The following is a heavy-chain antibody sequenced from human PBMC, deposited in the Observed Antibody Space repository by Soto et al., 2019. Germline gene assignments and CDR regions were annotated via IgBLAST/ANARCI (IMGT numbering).Heavy chain of an antibody. CDR1: GFTFSSYA. CDR3: ASHLGYDGRVRGARFDY. J-gene: IGHJ4*02. V-gene: IGHV3-30-3*01. CDR2: ISYDGSNK. D-gene: IGHD3-10*01. Sequence: GGSLRLSCAASGFTFSSYAMHWVRQAPGKGLEWVAVISYDGSNKYYADSVKGRFTISRDNSKNTLYLQMNSLRAEDTAVYYCASHLGYDGRVRGARFDYWGQGTLVTVSS.